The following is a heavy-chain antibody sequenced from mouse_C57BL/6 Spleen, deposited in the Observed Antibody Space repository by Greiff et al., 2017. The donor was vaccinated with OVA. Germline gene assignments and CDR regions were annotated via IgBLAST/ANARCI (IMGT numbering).Heavy chain of an antibody. CDR1: GYTFTSYT. V-gene: IGHV1-4*01. Sequence: VQLQQSGAELARPGASVKMSCKASGYTFTSYTMHWVKQRPGQGLEWIGYINPSSGYTKYNQKFKDKATLTADKSSSTAYMQLSSLTSEDSAVYYCAIDYANARDYWGQGTSVTVSS. CDR2: INPSSGYT. J-gene: IGHJ4*01. D-gene: IGHD2-4*01. CDR3: AIDYANARDY.